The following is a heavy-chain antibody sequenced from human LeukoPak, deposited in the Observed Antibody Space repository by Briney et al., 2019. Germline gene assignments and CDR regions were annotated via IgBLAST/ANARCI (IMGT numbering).Heavy chain of an antibody. CDR1: GGSISSGSYY. CDR2: IYTSGST. D-gene: IGHD3-3*01. CDR3: ARTYYDFWSGYPPTDY. J-gene: IGHJ4*02. Sequence: SETLSLTCTVSGGSISSGSYYWSGIRQPAGKGLEWIGRIYTSGSTNYNPSLKSRVTISVDTSKNQFSLKLSSVTAADTAVYYCARTYYDFWSGYPPTDYWGQGTLVTVSS. V-gene: IGHV4-61*02.